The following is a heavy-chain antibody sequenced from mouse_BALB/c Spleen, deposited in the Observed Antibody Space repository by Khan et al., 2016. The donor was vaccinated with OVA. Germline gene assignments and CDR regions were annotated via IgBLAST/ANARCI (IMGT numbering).Heavy chain of an antibody. CDR1: GYTFTNYG. CDR3: ARMKPYWYVDV. Sequence: QIQLVQSGPELKKPGETVKISCKASGYTFTNYGMNWVKQAPGKGLKWMGWINTYTGEPTYVDDFKGRFAFSLETSASTASLQINNLKSEDTATYFCARMKPYWYVDVWGAGTTVTVSS. V-gene: IGHV9-3-1*01. CDR2: INTYTGEP. J-gene: IGHJ1*01.